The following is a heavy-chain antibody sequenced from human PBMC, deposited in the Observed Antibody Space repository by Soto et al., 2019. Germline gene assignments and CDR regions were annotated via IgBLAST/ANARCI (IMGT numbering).Heavy chain of an antibody. J-gene: IGHJ4*02. CDR3: ARDMTRTVVPYFDF. D-gene: IGHD1-7*01. CDR1: GGTFSNYV. CDR2: IIPISGAA. V-gene: IGHV1-69*06. Sequence: ASVKVSCKASGGTFSNYVVNWVRQAPGQGLEWMGRIIPISGAANYAQKFQGRVTITADKSTSTSYMELSSLRSEDTAVYYCARDMTRTVVPYFDFWGQGTLVTVSS.